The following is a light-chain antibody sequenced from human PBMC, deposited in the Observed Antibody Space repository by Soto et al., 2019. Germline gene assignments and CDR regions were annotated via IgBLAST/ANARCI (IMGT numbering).Light chain of an antibody. CDR2: DVS. J-gene: IGLJ2*01. CDR3: CSYAGSYTLV. Sequence: QSALTQPRSVSGSPGQSVTITWTGTRSDVGSYNSVSWYQQHPGKVPKLMIYDVSKRPSGVPDRFSGSKSGNTASLTISGLQAEDEADYYCCSYAGSYTLVFGGGTKLTVL. V-gene: IGLV2-11*01. CDR1: RSDVGSYNS.